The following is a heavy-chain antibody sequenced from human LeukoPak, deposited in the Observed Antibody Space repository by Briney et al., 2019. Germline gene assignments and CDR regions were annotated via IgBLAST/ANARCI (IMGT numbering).Heavy chain of an antibody. CDR1: GYTFTSYD. D-gene: IGHD3-10*01. V-gene: IGHV1-8*02. Sequence: GASVKVSCKASGYTFTSYDINWERQATGQGLEWMGWMNPNSGNTGYAQKFQGRVTMTRNTSISTAYMELSSLRSEDTAVYYCARGLEVRGSQLGYWGQGTLVTVSS. CDR2: MNPNSGNT. J-gene: IGHJ4*02. CDR3: ARGLEVRGSQLGY.